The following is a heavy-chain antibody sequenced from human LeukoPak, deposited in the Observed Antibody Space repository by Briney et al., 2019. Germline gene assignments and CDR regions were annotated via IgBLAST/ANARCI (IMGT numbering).Heavy chain of an antibody. D-gene: IGHD2-2*01. CDR3: ARDPVVPDDGYYFDY. CDR1: GFTFSSYT. CDR2: ISPSSSYI. J-gene: IGHJ4*02. V-gene: IGHV3-21*01. Sequence: PGGSLRLSCAASGFTFSSYTMNWVRQAPGKGLEWVSTISPSSSYIYYADSVKGRFTISRDNAKNSLYLQMNSLRPKDTAVYYCARDPVVPDDGYYFDYWGQGTLVTVSS.